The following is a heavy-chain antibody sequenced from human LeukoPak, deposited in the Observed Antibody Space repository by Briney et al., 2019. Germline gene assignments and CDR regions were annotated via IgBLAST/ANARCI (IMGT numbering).Heavy chain of an antibody. Sequence: SQTLSLTCAISGDSVSRNGAAWNWIRQSPSRGLERLGRTYYTSKWYNDYAVSVKSRITINPDTSKNQFSLQLNSVTPEDTAVYYCARGHPPYYYDSSGYSPPPPDYWGQGTLVTVSS. D-gene: IGHD3-22*01. V-gene: IGHV6-1*01. J-gene: IGHJ4*02. CDR3: ARGHPPYYYDSSGYSPPPPDY. CDR2: TYYTSKWYN. CDR1: GDSVSRNGAA.